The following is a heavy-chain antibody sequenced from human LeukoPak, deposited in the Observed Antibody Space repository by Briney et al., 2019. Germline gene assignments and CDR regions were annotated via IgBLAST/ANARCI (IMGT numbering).Heavy chain of an antibody. Sequence: SETLSLTCTVSGGSISSSSYCWGWIRQPPGKGLEWIGSICYSGSTFYNPSLKSRVTLSVDTSKNQFSLKLSSVTAADTAVYCCARTENYIPEYWFDPWGQGTLVTVSS. CDR1: GGSISSSSYC. CDR3: ARTENYIPEYWFDP. J-gene: IGHJ5*02. D-gene: IGHD5-24*01. V-gene: IGHV4-39*01. CDR2: ICYSGST.